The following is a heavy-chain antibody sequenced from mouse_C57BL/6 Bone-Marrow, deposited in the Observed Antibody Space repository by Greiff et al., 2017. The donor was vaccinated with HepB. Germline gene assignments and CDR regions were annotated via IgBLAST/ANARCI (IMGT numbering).Heavy chain of an antibody. V-gene: IGHV1-82*01. CDR3: ARSLNWDESFDV. D-gene: IGHD4-1*01. CDR1: GYAFSSSW. Sequence: QVQLKESGPELVKPGASVKISCKASGYAFSSSWMNWVKQRPGKGLEWIGRIYPGDGDTNYNGKFKGKATLTADKSSSTAYMQLSSLTSEDSSVYFCARSLNWDESFDVWGTGTTVTVSS. J-gene: IGHJ1*03. CDR2: IYPGDGDT.